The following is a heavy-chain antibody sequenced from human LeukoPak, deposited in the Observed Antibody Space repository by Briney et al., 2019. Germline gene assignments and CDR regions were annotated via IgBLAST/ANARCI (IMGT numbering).Heavy chain of an antibody. Sequence: GGSLRLSCAASGFTFDDYAMHWVRQAPGKGLVWVSRFFSDGSRTNYADSVKGRFTISGDNAKNTQSLQMNSLRAEDTAVYYCARSGRGGAFDIWGQGTMVTVSS. CDR2: FFSDGSRT. J-gene: IGHJ3*02. CDR3: ARSGRGGAFDI. D-gene: IGHD1-26*01. CDR1: GFTFDDYA. V-gene: IGHV3-74*01.